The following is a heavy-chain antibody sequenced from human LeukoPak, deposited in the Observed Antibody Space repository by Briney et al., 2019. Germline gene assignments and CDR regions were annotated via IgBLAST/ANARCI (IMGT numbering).Heavy chain of an antibody. D-gene: IGHD2-15*01. Sequence: AETLSLTCTLSGRSISIDCWRWIEQPPGKGLEWIVFISYSGNTNYTPSVKSRFTMSVDTSKNQFSLKLRSLTAADTAVYYCARPGYCSGGSCYSFDPWGQGTLVTVSS. J-gene: IGHJ5*02. V-gene: IGHV4-59*08. CDR1: GRSISIDC. CDR2: ISYSGNT. CDR3: ARPGYCSGGSCYSFDP.